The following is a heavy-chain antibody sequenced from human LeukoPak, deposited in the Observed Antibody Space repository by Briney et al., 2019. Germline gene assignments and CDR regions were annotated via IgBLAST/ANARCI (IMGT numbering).Heavy chain of an antibody. Sequence: GESLKISCNASGYXFPKSWICWVRQVPGKGLEWMAIVYPDDSRTKYSPSFQGQVTISADRSINTAYLQWSSLRASDSAMYYCARPDYFASHDWGQGTLVTVSS. CDR1: GYXFPKSW. D-gene: IGHD2/OR15-2a*01. CDR2: VYPDDSRT. J-gene: IGHJ4*02. CDR3: ARPDYFASHD. V-gene: IGHV5-51*01.